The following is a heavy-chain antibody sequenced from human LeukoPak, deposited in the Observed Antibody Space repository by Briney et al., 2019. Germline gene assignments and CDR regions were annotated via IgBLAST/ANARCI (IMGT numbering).Heavy chain of an antibody. V-gene: IGHV4-59*12. J-gene: IGHJ4*02. CDR1: GGSISSYY. Sequence: PSETLSLTCTVSGGSISSYYWSWIRQPPGKGLEWIGYIYYSGSTNYNPSLKSRVTISVDTSKNQFSLQLNSVTPEDTAVYYCARALLGRGSSEPHTRTFYYFDYWDQGTLVTVSS. D-gene: IGHD6-13*01. CDR2: IYYSGST. CDR3: ARALLGRGSSEPHTRTFYYFDY.